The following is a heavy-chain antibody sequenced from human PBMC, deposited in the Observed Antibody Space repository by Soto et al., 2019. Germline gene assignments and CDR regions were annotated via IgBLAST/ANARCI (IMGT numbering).Heavy chain of an antibody. CDR3: ARDGGLGYCSSTSCYTKDYYYYGMDV. CDR1: GYTFTSYG. CDR2: ISAYNGNT. J-gene: IGHJ6*02. D-gene: IGHD2-2*02. Sequence: RASVKVSCKASGYTFTSYGISWVRQAPGQGLEWMGWISAYNGNTNYAQKLQGRVTMTTDTSTSTAYTELRSLRSDDTAVYYCARDGGLGYCSSTSCYTKDYYYYGMDVWGQGTTVTVSS. V-gene: IGHV1-18*04.